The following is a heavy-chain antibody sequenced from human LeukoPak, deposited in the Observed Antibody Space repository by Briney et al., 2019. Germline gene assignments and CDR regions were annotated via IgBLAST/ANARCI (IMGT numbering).Heavy chain of an antibody. CDR1: GFTFSSYS. CDR2: ISSSSSTI. J-gene: IGHJ4*02. V-gene: IGHV3-48*01. D-gene: IGHD3-3*01. Sequence: GGSLRLSCAASGFTFSSYSMNWVRQAPGKGLEWVSYISSSSSTIYYADSVKGRFTISRDNSKNTLYLQMNSLRAEDTAVYYCAKARDFADYFDYWGQGTLVTVSS. CDR3: AKARDFADYFDY.